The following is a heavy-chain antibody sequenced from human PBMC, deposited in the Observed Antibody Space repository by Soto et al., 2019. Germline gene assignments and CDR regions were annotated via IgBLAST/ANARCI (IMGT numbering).Heavy chain of an antibody. V-gene: IGHV1-69*13. J-gene: IGHJ5*02. CDR1: GGTFSSYA. D-gene: IGHD3-22*01. Sequence: SVKVSCKASGGTFSSYAISWVRQAPGQGLEWMGGIIPTFGTANYAQKFQGRVTITADESTSTAYMELSSLRSEDTAVYYCARERAGRYDSSGYYPGWFDPWGQGTLVTVSS. CDR2: IIPTFGTA. CDR3: ARERAGRYDSSGYYPGWFDP.